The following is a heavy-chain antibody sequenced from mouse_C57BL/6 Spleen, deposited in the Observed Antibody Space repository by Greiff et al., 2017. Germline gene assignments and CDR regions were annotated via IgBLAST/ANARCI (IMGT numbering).Heavy chain of an antibody. D-gene: IGHD1-1*01. J-gene: IGHJ2*01. CDR1: GYTFTSYT. CDR2: INPSSGYT. V-gene: IGHV1-4*01. CDR3: ARFTTVVAYYFDY. Sequence: VQLQQSGAELARPGASVKMSCKASGYTFTSYTMHWVKQRPGQGLEWIGYINPSSGYTKSNQKFKDKATLTADKSSSTAYMQLSSLTSEDSAVYYCARFTTVVAYYFDYWGQGTTLTVSS.